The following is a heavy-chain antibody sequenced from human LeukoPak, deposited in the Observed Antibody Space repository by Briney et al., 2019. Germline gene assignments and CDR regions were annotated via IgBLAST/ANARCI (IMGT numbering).Heavy chain of an antibody. CDR2: IYYSGST. CDR3: ARGVWQWRNWFDP. V-gene: IGHV4-59*08. Sequence: SETLSLTCTVSGGSISSYYWSWIRQPPGKGLEWIGYIYYSGSTNYNPSFKSRVTISVDTSKNQFSLKLSSVTAADTAVYYCARGVWQWRNWFDPWGQGTLVTVSS. J-gene: IGHJ5*02. CDR1: GGSISSYY. D-gene: IGHD6-19*01.